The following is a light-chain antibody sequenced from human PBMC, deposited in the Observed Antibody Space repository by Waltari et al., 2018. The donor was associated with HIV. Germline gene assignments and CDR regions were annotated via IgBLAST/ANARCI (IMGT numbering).Light chain of an antibody. CDR3: CSCPRSGIRYV. CDR1: SSNVGSDDL. CDR2: EVT. V-gene: IGLV2-23*02. Sequence: QSALTQPASVSGSPGQSITLSCTGTSSNVGSDDLVYWYQQHPGEAPKLIIYEVTKRPSVVSNRFSGSKSGNTASLTISGLQAEDEADYYCCSCPRSGIRYVFGTGTKVTVL. J-gene: IGLJ1*01.